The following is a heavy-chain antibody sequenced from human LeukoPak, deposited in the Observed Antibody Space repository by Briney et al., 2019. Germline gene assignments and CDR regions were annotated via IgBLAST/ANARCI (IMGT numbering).Heavy chain of an antibody. D-gene: IGHD5-12*01. CDR1: GFTFSSYE. V-gene: IGHV3-48*03. CDR2: ISSSGSTI. Sequence: PGGSLRLSCAASGFTFSSYEMNWVRQAPGKGLEWVSYISSSGSTIYYADSVKGRFTISRDNAKNSLYLQMNSLRAEDTAVYYCARATRGYSGYDSPEVFDYWGQGTLVTVSS. J-gene: IGHJ4*02. CDR3: ARATRGYSGYDSPEVFDY.